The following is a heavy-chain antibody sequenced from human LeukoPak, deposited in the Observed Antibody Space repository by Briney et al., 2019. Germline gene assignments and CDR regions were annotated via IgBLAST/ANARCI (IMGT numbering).Heavy chain of an antibody. CDR1: GYTFTSYY. D-gene: IGHD3-22*01. J-gene: IGHJ4*02. Sequence: ASVKVSCKASGYTFTSYYMHWVRQAPGQGLEWMGIINPSGGSTSYAQKFQGRVTITADESTSTAYMELSSLRSEDTAVYYCARDDSSGYSATFDYWGQGTLVTVSS. V-gene: IGHV1-46*01. CDR3: ARDDSSGYSATFDY. CDR2: INPSGGST.